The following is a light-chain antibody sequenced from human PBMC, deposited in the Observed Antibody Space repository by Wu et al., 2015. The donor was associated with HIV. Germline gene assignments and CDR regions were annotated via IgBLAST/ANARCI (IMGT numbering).Light chain of an antibody. J-gene: IGKJ1*01. CDR3: QQYNKRPPWT. V-gene: IGKV3-15*01. CDR1: QSVRRD. Sequence: EIVMTQSPATLSVSPGESTTLSCMASQSVRRDLAWYQQKPGQAPRLLIYGASTRATGIPARFSGSGSGTEFTLTISSMQSEDSAVYYCQQYNKRPPWTFGQGPRWKSN. CDR2: GAS.